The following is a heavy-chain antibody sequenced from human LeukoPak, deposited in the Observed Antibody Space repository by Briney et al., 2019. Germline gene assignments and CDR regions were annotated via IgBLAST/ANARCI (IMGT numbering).Heavy chain of an antibody. D-gene: IGHD6-13*01. Sequence: GASVKVSCKASGYTFTSYGISWVRQAPGQGLEWMGRIIPIFGTANYAQKFQGRVTITTDESTSTAYMELSSLRSEDTAVYYCAREVDSSSWYYFDYWGQGTLVTVSS. CDR2: IIPIFGTA. CDR1: GYTFTSYG. V-gene: IGHV1-69*05. CDR3: AREVDSSSWYYFDY. J-gene: IGHJ4*02.